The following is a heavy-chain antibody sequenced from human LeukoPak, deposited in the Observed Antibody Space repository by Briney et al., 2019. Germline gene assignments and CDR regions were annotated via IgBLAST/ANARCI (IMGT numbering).Heavy chain of an antibody. CDR2: INHSGST. J-gene: IGHJ4*02. CDR1: GFTVSSNY. CDR3: ARSRDIVVVPAGISCGGDCYWFDY. D-gene: IGHD2-2*02. Sequence: GSLRLSCAASGFTVSSNYMSWIRQPPGKGLEWIGEINHSGSTNYNPSLKSRVTISVDTSKNQSSLKLSSVTAADTAVYYCARSRDIVVVPAGISCGGDCYWFDYWGQGTLVTVSS. V-gene: IGHV4-34*01.